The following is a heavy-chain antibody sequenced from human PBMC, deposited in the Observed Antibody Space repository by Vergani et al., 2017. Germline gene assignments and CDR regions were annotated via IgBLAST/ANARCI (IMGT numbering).Heavy chain of an antibody. CDR2: IYWNDDK. J-gene: IGHJ4*02. CDR1: GFSLTTGGEG. CDR3: AHSRELPHTFDY. Sequence: QITLRESGPTLVKPTQTLTLTCTFSGFSLTTGGEGVGWIRQPPGRALEWLALIYWNDDKRYSPSLKSRLTITKDTSKNQVVLTMTNMDPVDTATYYCAHSRELPHTFDYWGQGTLVTVSS. V-gene: IGHV2-5*01. D-gene: IGHD1-26*01.